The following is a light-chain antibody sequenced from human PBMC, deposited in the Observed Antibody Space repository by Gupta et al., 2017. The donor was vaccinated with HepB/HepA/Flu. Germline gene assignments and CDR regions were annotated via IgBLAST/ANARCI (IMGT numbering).Light chain of an antibody. CDR1: SLRSYY. J-gene: IGLJ2*01. CDR3: NSQDSSSNHWV. CDR2: GKN. V-gene: IGLV3-19*01. Sequence: SSELTQDPAVSVALGQTVRITCQGDSLRSYYASWYQQKPGQAPVLVIYGKNNRPSGIPDRFSGSSSGNTATFTITGAQAEDEADYYCNSQDSSSNHWVFGGGTKLTVL.